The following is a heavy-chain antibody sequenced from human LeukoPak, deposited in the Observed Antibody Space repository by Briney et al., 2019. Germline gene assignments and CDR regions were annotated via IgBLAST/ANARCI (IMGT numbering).Heavy chain of an antibody. Sequence: GESLKISCKGSGYSFTSYWIGWVRQMPGKGLEWMGIIYPDDSDTRYSPSFQGQVTISADKSISTAYLQWSSLKASDTAMYYCARQRMLAPRAFDIWGQGTMVTVSS. V-gene: IGHV5-51*01. D-gene: IGHD2-8*01. J-gene: IGHJ3*02. CDR3: ARQRMLAPRAFDI. CDR1: GYSFTSYW. CDR2: IYPDDSDT.